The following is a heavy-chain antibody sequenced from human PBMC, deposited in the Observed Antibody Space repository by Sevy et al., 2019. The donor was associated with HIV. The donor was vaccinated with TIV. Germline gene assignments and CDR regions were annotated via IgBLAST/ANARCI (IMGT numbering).Heavy chain of an antibody. CDR2: ISSSSSYI. J-gene: IGHJ4*02. D-gene: IGHD3-9*01. Sequence: GGSLRLSCAASGFTFSSYSMNWVRQAPGKGLEWVSSISSSSSYIYYADSVKGRFTISRDNAKNSLYLQMNSLRAEDTVVYYCARTFYDILTGYLVRPFDYWGQGTLVTVSS. CDR1: GFTFSSYS. CDR3: ARTFYDILTGYLVRPFDY. V-gene: IGHV3-21*01.